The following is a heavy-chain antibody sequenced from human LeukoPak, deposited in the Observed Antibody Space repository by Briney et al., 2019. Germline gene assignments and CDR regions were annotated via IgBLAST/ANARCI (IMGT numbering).Heavy chain of an antibody. Sequence: SETLSLTCTVSGGSISSSSYYWGWIRQPPGKGLEWIGSVYYSGSTYYNPSLKTRVTISVDTSKKQFSLRLSAVTAADTAVYYCARSYGSGSSLHYYGLDVWGQGTTVTVPS. CDR3: ARSYGSGSSLHYYGLDV. D-gene: IGHD3-10*01. CDR2: VYYSGST. CDR1: GGSISSSSYY. V-gene: IGHV4-39*01. J-gene: IGHJ6*02.